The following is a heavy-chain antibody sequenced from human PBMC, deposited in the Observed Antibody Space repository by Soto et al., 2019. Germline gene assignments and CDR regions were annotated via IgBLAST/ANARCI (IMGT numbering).Heavy chain of an antibody. CDR2: ISGSGSRT. V-gene: IGHV3-23*01. Sequence: EVQLLESGGGLVQPGGSRRLSCAASGFMFSSYVMSWVRQAPGKGLEWVSGISGSGSRTYYADPVKGRFSISRDNSKNTLFLQMNSLRVEDTAVYYCGVLTTVTEADYWGQGTLVIVPS. J-gene: IGHJ4*02. CDR3: GVLTTVTEADY. CDR1: GFMFSSYV. D-gene: IGHD4-17*01.